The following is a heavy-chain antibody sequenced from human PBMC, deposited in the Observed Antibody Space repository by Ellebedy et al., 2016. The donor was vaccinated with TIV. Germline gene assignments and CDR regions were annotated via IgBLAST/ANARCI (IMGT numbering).Heavy chain of an antibody. Sequence: ASVKVSCXASGYTFTSYGISWVRQAPGQGLEWMGWISAYNGNTNYAQKLQGRVTMTTDTSTSTAYMELRSLRSDDTAVYYCARSTYDFWSGYRNYYFDYWGQGTLVTVSS. J-gene: IGHJ4*02. CDR2: ISAYNGNT. CDR3: ARSTYDFWSGYRNYYFDY. D-gene: IGHD3-3*01. V-gene: IGHV1-18*01. CDR1: GYTFTSYG.